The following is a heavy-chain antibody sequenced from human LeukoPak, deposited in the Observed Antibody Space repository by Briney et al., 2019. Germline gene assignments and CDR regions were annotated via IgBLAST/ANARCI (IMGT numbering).Heavy chain of an antibody. J-gene: IGHJ4*02. D-gene: IGHD7-27*01. CDR2: ISYDGSNK. CDR1: GFTFSSYA. CDR3: ARDGLLGYFDY. V-gene: IGHV3-30-3*01. Sequence: GRSLRLSCAASGFTFSSYAMHWVRQDAGKGLEWVAVISYDGSNKYYADSVKGRFTISRDNSKNTLYLQMNSLRAEDTAVYYCARDGLLGYFDYWGQGTLVTVSS.